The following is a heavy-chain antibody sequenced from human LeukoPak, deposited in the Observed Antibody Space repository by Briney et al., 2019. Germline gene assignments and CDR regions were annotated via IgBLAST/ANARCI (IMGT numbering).Heavy chain of an antibody. V-gene: IGHV3-15*01. J-gene: IGHJ3*02. D-gene: IGHD3-22*01. CDR3: TTAYYYDSSGRDAFDI. CDR1: GFTFSSYG. Sequence: GGSLRLSCAASGFTFSSYGMLWVRQAPGKGLEWVGRIKSKTDGGTTDYAAPVKGRFTISRDDSKNTLYLQMNSLKTEDTAVYYCTTAYYYDSSGRDAFDIWGQGTMVTVSS. CDR2: IKSKTDGGTT.